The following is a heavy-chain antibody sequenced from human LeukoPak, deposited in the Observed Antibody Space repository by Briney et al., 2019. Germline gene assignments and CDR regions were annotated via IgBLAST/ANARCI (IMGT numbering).Heavy chain of an antibody. CDR3: AKDLRSSSSRGGFDY. CDR2: ISGSGGST. Sequence: PGGSLRLSCAASGFTFSSYAMTWVRQAPGKGLEWVSGISGSGGSTYYADSVKGRFSISRDNSKNTLYVQINSLRAEDTAVYYCAKDLRSSSSRGGFDYWGQGTLVTVSS. CDR1: GFTFSSYA. V-gene: IGHV3-23*01. D-gene: IGHD6-6*01. J-gene: IGHJ4*02.